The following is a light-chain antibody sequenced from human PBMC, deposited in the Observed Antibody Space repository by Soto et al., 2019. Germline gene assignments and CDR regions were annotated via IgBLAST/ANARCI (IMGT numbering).Light chain of an antibody. V-gene: IGLV1-51*02. CDR3: GTWDSSLSAGV. CDR2: ENN. J-gene: IGLJ3*02. Sequence: QAVVTQPPSVSAAPGQKVTISCFGSTSNIGNNYVSWYQHLPGTAPKLLIYENNKRPSGIPDRFSGSKSGTSATLGITGLQTGDEADYYCGTWDSSLSAGVFGGGTKVTVL. CDR1: TSNIGNNY.